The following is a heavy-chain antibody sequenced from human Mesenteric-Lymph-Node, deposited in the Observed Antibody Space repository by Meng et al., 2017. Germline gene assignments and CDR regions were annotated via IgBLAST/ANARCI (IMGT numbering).Heavy chain of an antibody. D-gene: IGHD3-22*01. CDR3: AKDKAHYYDSSGYYSYPDY. CDR2: IKQDGSEK. Sequence: GGSLRLSCAASGFTFSSYWMSWVRQAPGKGLEWVANIKQDGSEKYYVDSVKGRFTISRDNAKNSLYLQMNSLRAEDTALYYCAKDKAHYYDSSGYYSYPDYWGQGTLVTVSS. J-gene: IGHJ4*02. V-gene: IGHV3-7*03. CDR1: GFTFSSYW.